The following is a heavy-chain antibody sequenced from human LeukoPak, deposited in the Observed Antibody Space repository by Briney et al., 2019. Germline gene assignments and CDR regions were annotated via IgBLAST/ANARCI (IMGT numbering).Heavy chain of an antibody. CDR3: ARHPINIAVAGTADY. CDR1: GGSISSYY. V-gene: IGHV4-59*08. Sequence: SETLSLTCTVSGGSISSYYWSWIRQPPGKGLEWIGYIYYSGSTNYNPSLKSRVTISVDTSKNQFSLKLSSVTAADTAVYYCARHPINIAVAGTADYWGQGTLVTVSS. D-gene: IGHD6-19*01. CDR2: IYYSGST. J-gene: IGHJ4*02.